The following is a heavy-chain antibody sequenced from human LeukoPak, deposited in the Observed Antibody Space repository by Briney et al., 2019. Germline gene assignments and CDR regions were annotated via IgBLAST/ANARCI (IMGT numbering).Heavy chain of an antibody. V-gene: IGHV1-69*05. D-gene: IGHD5-12*01. Sequence: ASVKVSCMPSGGTLNYAITWERQAPGQGPEWMGGILPVLGTPHYAQKFQGRPTVTTDGVAPTAYLEWSSMRSEATAGHCIPGGYSGDFFGFDLWRQGRLVTVCS. CDR3: PGGYSGDFFGFDL. CDR1: GGTLNYA. CDR2: ILPVLGTP. J-gene: IGHJ4*02.